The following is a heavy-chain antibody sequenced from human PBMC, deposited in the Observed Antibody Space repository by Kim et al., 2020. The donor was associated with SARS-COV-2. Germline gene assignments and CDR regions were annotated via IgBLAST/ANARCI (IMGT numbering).Heavy chain of an antibody. Sequence: SETLSLTCTVSGGSISSGGYYWSWIRQHPGKGLEWIGYIYYSGSTYYNPSLKSRVTISVDTSKNQFSLKLSSVTAADTAVYYCARGGHYYGSGSYLFDYWGQGTLVTVSS. CDR1: GGSISSGGYY. CDR3: ARGGHYYGSGSYLFDY. J-gene: IGHJ4*02. V-gene: IGHV4-31*03. D-gene: IGHD3-10*01. CDR2: IYYSGST.